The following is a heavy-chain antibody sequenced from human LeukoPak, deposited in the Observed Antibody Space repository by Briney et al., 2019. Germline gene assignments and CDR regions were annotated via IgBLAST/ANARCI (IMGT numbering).Heavy chain of an antibody. CDR1: GGSISNYY. CDR2: IYYTGKS. CDR3: ARRKGYDLPRNWFDP. J-gene: IGHJ5*02. Sequence: TSQTLSLTCTVSGGSISNYYWNWIRQSPGKVLEWNGYIYYTGKSDYNPSLKSRATISVDTSKDQFSLKLSSVTAADTAVYYCARRKGYDLPRNWFDPWGQGTLVTVSS. D-gene: IGHD5-12*01. V-gene: IGHV4-59*12.